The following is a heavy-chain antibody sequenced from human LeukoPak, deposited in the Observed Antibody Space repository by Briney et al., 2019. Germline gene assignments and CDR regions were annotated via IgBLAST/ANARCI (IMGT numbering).Heavy chain of an antibody. J-gene: IGHJ5*02. CDR2: IKTISEGGTT. CDR3: TTMGAS. Sequence: GGSLRLSCAASGFSLSGDWMIWVRQAPGKRLEWVARIKTISEGGTTDYAAPVKGRFTISRDDSKNTLYLQMNSLKTEHTALYYCTTMGASWGQGALVTVSS. CDR1: GFSLSGDW. D-gene: IGHD3-16*01. V-gene: IGHV3-15*01.